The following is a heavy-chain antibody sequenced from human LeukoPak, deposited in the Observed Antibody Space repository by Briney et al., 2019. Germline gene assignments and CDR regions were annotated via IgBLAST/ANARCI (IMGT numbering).Heavy chain of an antibody. J-gene: IGHJ3*02. Sequence: GGSLRLSCAASGFTFSSYAMSWVRQAPGNGLEWVSAISGSGGSTYYADSVKGRFTISRDNSKNTLYLQINSLRAEDTAVYYCARNGDYDAFDIWGQGTMVTVSS. CDR1: GFTFSSYA. CDR3: ARNGDYDAFDI. D-gene: IGHD4-17*01. CDR2: ISGSGGST. V-gene: IGHV3-23*01.